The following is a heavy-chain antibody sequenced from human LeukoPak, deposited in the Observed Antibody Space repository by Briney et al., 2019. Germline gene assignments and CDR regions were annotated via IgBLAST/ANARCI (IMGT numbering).Heavy chain of an antibody. V-gene: IGHV3-33*06. CDR1: GFTFSSYG. J-gene: IGHJ4*02. CDR3: AKDHGDIVVVPAATAPDY. CDR2: IWDDGSNK. Sequence: GGSLRLSCAASGFTFSSYGMHWVRQAPGKGLEWVAVIWDDGSNKYYADSVKGRFTISRDNSKNTLYLQMNSLRAEDTAVYYCAKDHGDIVVVPAATAPDYWGQGTLVTVSS. D-gene: IGHD2-2*01.